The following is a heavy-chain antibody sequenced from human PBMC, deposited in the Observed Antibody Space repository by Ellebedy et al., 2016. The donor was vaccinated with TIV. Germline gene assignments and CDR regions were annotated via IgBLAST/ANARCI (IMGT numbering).Heavy chain of an antibody. D-gene: IGHD2-15*01. CDR3: ARGGGSFSEY. J-gene: IGHJ4*02. CDR1: GGSIGRSGYY. V-gene: IGHV4-39*07. Sequence: SETLSLTCTVSGGSIGRSGYYWGWRRQSTGKGLEWIGSINYSGRTYYNPSLKSRLTISIDTSKNQFSLKLNSVTAADTAVYYCARGGGSFSEYWGQGTLVTVSS. CDR2: INYSGRT.